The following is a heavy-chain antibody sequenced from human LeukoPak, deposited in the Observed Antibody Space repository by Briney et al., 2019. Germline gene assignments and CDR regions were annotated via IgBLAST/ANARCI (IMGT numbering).Heavy chain of an antibody. D-gene: IGHD2-15*01. Sequence: SETLSLTCTVSSGSISTSNYYWSWIRQPPGKGLEWIGYIYYSGSTNYNPSLKSRVTISVDTSKNQFSLKLSSVTAADTAVYYCARSTYCSGGSCSHNWFDPWGQGTLVTVSS. CDR1: SGSISTSNYY. J-gene: IGHJ5*02. CDR3: ARSTYCSGGSCSHNWFDP. V-gene: IGHV4-61*05. CDR2: IYYSGST.